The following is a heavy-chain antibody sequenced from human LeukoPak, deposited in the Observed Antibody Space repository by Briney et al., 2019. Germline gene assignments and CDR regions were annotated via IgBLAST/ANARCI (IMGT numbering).Heavy chain of an antibody. V-gene: IGHV3-7*03. CDR2: IKEDGSEK. CDR1: GFTFSSYG. J-gene: IGHJ3*02. CDR3: ARLHSAVYYGDAFDI. Sequence: PGGSLRLSCAVSGFTFSSYGMTWVRQAPGKGLEWVAKIKEDGSEKYYVDSVKGRFTVSRDNVKNSLFLQMNSLRVEDTTAYYCARLHSAVYYGDAFDIWGQGTMVTVSS. D-gene: IGHD3-10*01.